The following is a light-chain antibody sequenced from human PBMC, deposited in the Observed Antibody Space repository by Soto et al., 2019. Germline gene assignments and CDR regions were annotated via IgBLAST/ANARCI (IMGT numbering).Light chain of an antibody. CDR2: LNSDGAH. CDR1: SGHSTYA. V-gene: IGLV4-69*01. Sequence: QLVLTQSPSASASLGASVKLTCTLSSGHSTYAIAWLQQQPEKGPRYLMKLNSDGAHNKGDGIPDRFSGSSSGSERYLTISSLQSEDEADYYCQTWGTGIQVFGGGTKLTVL. CDR3: QTWGTGIQV. J-gene: IGLJ2*01.